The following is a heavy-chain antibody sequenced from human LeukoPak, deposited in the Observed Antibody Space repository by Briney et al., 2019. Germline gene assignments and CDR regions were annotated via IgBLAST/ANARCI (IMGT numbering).Heavy chain of an antibody. V-gene: IGHV3-23*01. CDR3: AKGETYYYGSGSYFLDY. D-gene: IGHD3-10*01. J-gene: IGHJ4*02. Sequence: PGGSLRLSCAASGFTFSSYGMSWVRQAPGKGLEWVSAISGSGGSTYYADSVKGRFTISRDNSKNTLYLQMNSLRAEDTAVYYCAKGETYYYGSGSYFLDYWGQGTLVTVSS. CDR2: ISGSGGST. CDR1: GFTFSSYG.